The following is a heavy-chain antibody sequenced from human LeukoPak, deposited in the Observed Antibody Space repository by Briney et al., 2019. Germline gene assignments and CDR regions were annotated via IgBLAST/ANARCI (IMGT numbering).Heavy chain of an antibody. D-gene: IGHD3-22*01. CDR1: GYTFTRYG. J-gene: IGHJ4*02. CDR2: ISAYNGNT. V-gene: IGHV1-18*01. CDR3: AREAYYDSSGYLASVFDY. Sequence: ASVKVSCKASGYTFTRYGISWVRQAPGQGLEWMGWISAYNGNTNYAQKLQGRVTMTTDTSTSTAYMELRSLRSEYTAVYYCAREAYYDSSGYLASVFDYWGQGTLVTVSS.